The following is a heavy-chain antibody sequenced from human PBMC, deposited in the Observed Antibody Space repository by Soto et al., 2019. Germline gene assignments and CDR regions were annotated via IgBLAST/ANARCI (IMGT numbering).Heavy chain of an antibody. CDR3: ARRRQQLVHWAY. V-gene: IGHV4-39*07. D-gene: IGHD6-13*01. Sequence: PSETLSLTCTVSGGSITSSSYYWSWIRQPPGKGLEWIGEINHSGSTNYNPSLKSRVTISVDTSKNQFSLKLSSVTAADTAVYYCARRRQQLVHWAYWGQGTLVTVSS. CDR2: INHSGST. CDR1: GGSITSSSYY. J-gene: IGHJ4*02.